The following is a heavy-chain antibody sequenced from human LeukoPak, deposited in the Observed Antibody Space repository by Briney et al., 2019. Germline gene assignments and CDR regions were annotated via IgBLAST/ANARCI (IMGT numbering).Heavy chain of an antibody. V-gene: IGHV4-34*01. Sequence: SETLSLTCAVYGESFSGYYWSWIRQPPGKGLEWIGEINHSGSTNYNPSLKSRVTISADTSKNQFSLKLSSVTAADTAVYYCARGLVAKAKDYFDYWGQGTLVTVSS. J-gene: IGHJ4*02. CDR2: INHSGST. CDR3: ARGLVAKAKDYFDY. D-gene: IGHD5-12*01. CDR1: GESFSGYY.